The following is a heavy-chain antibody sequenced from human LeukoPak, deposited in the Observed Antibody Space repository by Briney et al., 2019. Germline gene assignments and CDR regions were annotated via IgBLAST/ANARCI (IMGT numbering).Heavy chain of an antibody. J-gene: IGHJ4*02. V-gene: IGHV3-30*02. CDR1: GFTFSSYG. CDR2: IRYDGSNK. D-gene: IGHD2-15*01. CDR3: AKVGRRSGGSCYGRY. Sequence: PGGSLRLSCAASGFTFSSYGMHWVRQAPGKGLEWVAFIRYDGSNKYYADSVKGRFTISRDNSKNTLYLQMNSLRAEDTAVYYCAKVGRRSGGSCYGRYWGQGTLVTVSS.